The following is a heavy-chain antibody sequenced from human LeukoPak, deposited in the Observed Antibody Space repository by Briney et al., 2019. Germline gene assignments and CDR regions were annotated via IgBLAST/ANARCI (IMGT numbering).Heavy chain of an antibody. J-gene: IGHJ6*03. V-gene: IGHV3-23*01. Sequence: PGGTLRLSYGASGFTFSSFGMSWVRQAPGKGLEWVSTISGSGDSTYYADSVKGRFTVSRDNSKNTLYLQMNSLRAEDTAVYYCAKGGAVSSKSITMVRGTRRYYYYMDVWGKGTTVTISS. CDR2: ISGSGDST. CDR3: AKGGAVSSKSITMVRGTRRYYYYMDV. CDR1: GFTFSSFG. D-gene: IGHD3-10*01.